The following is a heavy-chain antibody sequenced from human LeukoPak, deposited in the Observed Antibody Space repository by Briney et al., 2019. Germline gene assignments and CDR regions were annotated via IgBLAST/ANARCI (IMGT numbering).Heavy chain of an antibody. CDR1: GGSISSGDYY. D-gene: IGHD6-6*01. V-gene: IGHV4-30-4*08. CDR3: ARVPPLGSSSSVFVVFDY. CDR2: IYYSGST. J-gene: IGHJ4*02. Sequence: SQTLSLTCTVSGGSISSGDYYWSWIRQPPGKGLEWIGYIYYSGSTYYNPSLKSRVTISVDTSKNQFSLKLSSVTAADTAVYYCARVPPLGSSSSVFVVFDYWGQGTLVTVSS.